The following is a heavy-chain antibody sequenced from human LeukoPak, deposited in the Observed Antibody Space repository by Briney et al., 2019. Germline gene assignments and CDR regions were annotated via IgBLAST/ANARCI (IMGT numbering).Heavy chain of an antibody. CDR2: IYHSGST. CDR1: GGSISSSNW. V-gene: IGHV4-4*02. CDR3: ARGRLYGVGYFDY. D-gene: IGHD4-17*01. J-gene: IGHJ4*02. Sequence: SETLSLTCAVPGGSISSSNWWSWVRQPPGKGLEWIGEIYHSGSTNYNPSLKSRVTISVDKSKNQFSLKLSSVTAADTAVYYCARGRLYGVGYFDYGGQGTLVTVSS.